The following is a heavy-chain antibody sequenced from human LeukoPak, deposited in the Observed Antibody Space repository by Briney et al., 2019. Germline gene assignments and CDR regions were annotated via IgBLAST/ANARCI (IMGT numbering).Heavy chain of an antibody. CDR3: AKRRGLELLYYYYMDV. CDR1: GFTFSSYA. CDR2: ISGSGGST. D-gene: IGHD1-7*01. V-gene: IGHV3-23*01. J-gene: IGHJ6*03. Sequence: GSLRLSCAASGFTFSSYAMSWVRQAPGKGLEWVSAISGSGGSTYYADSVKGRFTISRDNSKNTLYLQMNSLRAEDTAVYYCAKRRGLELLYYYYMDVWGKGTTVTVSS.